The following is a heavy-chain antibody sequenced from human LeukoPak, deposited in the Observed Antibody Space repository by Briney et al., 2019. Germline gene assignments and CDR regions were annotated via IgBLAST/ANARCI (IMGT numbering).Heavy chain of an antibody. CDR3: ARVRWFGELWYFDY. D-gene: IGHD3-10*01. CDR2: IYYSGST. Sequence: SETLSLTCTVSGGSISSGGYYWSWIRQHPGKGLEWIGYIYYSGSTYYNPSLQSRVTISVDTSKNQFSLKLSSVTAADTAVYYCARVRWFGELWYFDYWGQGTLVTVSS. CDR1: GGSISSGGYY. J-gene: IGHJ4*02. V-gene: IGHV4-31*03.